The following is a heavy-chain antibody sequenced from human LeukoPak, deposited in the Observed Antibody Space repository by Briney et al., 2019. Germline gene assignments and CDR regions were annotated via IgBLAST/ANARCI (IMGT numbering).Heavy chain of an antibody. D-gene: IGHD1-26*01. V-gene: IGHV3-23*01. Sequence: PGGSLRLSCAASGFTFSTYAMSWVRQAPGKGLEWVSIISGGGVNTYYVDSVKGRFTISRDNSRNTLYLQINSLRVEDTAVYYCARGWEYVDPDAFDIWGQGTMVTVSS. J-gene: IGHJ3*02. CDR2: ISGGGVNT. CDR3: ARGWEYVDPDAFDI. CDR1: GFTFSTYA.